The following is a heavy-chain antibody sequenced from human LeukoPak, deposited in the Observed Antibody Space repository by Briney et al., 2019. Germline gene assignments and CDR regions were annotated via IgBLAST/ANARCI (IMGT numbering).Heavy chain of an antibody. Sequence: ASVKVSCKASGYTFTGYYMHWVRQAPGQGLEWMGWINPNSGGTNYAQKFRGRVTMTRDTSISTAYMELSRLRSDDTAVYYCARVVGTSLIFDYWGQGTLVTVSS. CDR1: GYTFTGYY. J-gene: IGHJ4*02. D-gene: IGHD2-21*01. CDR3: ARVVGTSLIFDY. V-gene: IGHV1-2*02. CDR2: INPNSGGT.